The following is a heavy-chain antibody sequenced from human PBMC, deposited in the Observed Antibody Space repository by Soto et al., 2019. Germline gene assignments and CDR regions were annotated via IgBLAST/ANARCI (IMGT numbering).Heavy chain of an antibody. CDR1: ARSTSSDCSY. J-gene: IGHJ6*02. CDR3: ARGWYYYGMDV. V-gene: IGHV4-31*03. CDR2: IYYRGNT. Sequence: TLSLTCTVSARSTSSDCSYWDWLRHRPWKGLEGIGNIYYRGNTHYNLSLKSRIITSMDMSENQFALKLTSVTAADTAVYYCARGWYYYGMDVWGQGTTVTVSS.